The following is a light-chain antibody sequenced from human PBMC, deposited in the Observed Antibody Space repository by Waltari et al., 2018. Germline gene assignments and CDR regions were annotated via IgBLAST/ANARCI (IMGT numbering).Light chain of an antibody. V-gene: IGLV3-19*01. J-gene: IGLJ2*01. CDR1: SLRTSY. CDR2: GKN. CDR3: SSRDSSASHVL. Sequence: SSELTQDPAVSVALGQTVTITCQGASLRTSYASRYQQKSGQAPILVLFGKNKRPSGIPDRFSGYNSETTTSLTITGAQAEDEADYYCSSRDSSASHVLFAGGTKLTVL.